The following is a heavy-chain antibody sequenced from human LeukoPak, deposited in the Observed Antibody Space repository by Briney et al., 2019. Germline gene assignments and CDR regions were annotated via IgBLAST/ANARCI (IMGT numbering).Heavy chain of an antibody. CDR3: ARTDSSGYYYYYGMDV. CDR1: GGSISSSSYY. CDR2: IYYSGNT. V-gene: IGHV4-39*01. Sequence: SETLSLTCTVSGGSISSSSYYWGWIRQPPGKGLEWIGSIYYSGNTYYNPCLKSRVTISVDTSKNQFSLKLSSVTAADTAVYYCARTDSSGYYYYYGMDVWGQGTTVTASS. D-gene: IGHD3-22*01. J-gene: IGHJ6*02.